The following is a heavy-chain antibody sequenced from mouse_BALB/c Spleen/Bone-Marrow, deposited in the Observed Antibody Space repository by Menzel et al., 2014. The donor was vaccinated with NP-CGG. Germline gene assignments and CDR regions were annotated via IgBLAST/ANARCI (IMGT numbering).Heavy chain of an antibody. CDR1: GYTFTDYA. J-gene: IGHJ4*01. D-gene: IGHD2-10*01. V-gene: IGHV1-67*01. CDR3: ARSYYGNYYAMDY. Sequence: QVQLQQSGPELVRPGVSVKISCKGSGYTFTDYAMHWVRQSHAKSLAWIGVISTYFGNTNYNQKFKGKATMTVDKSSSTAYMELARLTSEDSAIYYSARSYYGNYYAMDYWGQGTSVTVSS. CDR2: ISTYFGNT.